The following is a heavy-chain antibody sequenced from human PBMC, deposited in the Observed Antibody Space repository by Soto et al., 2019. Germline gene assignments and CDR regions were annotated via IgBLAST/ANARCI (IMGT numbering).Heavy chain of an antibody. CDR2: IYPGDSDA. Sequence: GESLKISCKGSGYSFSTHWVGWVRQMPGKGLEWMGIIYPGDSDARYSPSFKGQVTISVGESTTTAFLQWSSLKASDTAMYFCERSQFDYVWGTSGYFDYWGQGNLVTVSS. D-gene: IGHD3-16*01. V-gene: IGHV5-51*01. CDR3: ERSQFDYVWGTSGYFDY. CDR1: GYSFSTHW. J-gene: IGHJ4*02.